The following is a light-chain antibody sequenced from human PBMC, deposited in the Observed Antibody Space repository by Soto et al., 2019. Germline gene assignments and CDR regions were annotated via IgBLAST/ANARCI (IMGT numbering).Light chain of an antibody. CDR1: QSVSSIY. CDR3: QMYNNWVGT. V-gene: IGKV3-15*01. CDR2: GAA. Sequence: EIVLTQSPGTLSLSPGETATLSCRASQSVSSIYLAWYQQKPGQAPRLLIYGAATRATGIPARFSGSGSGTDFTLTINSLQSEDFAVYYCQMYNNWVGTFGGGTKVDI. J-gene: IGKJ4*01.